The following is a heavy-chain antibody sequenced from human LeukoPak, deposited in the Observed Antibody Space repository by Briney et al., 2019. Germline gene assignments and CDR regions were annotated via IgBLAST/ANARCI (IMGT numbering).Heavy chain of an antibody. J-gene: IGHJ4*02. CDR3: ARLYCSSSANCYAYFDY. CDR1: GGSISTYY. V-gene: IGHV4-59*08. D-gene: IGHD2-2*01. CDR2: IYYSGST. Sequence: SETLSLTCTVSGGSISTYYWSWIRQPPGKGLEWIGNIYYSGSTNYNPSLRSRVAISVDTSKNQFSLKLSSVTAADTAVYYCARLYCSSSANCYAYFDYWGQGTLVTVSS.